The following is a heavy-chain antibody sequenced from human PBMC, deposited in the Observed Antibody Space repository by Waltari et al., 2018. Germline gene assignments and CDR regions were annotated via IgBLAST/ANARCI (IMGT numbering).Heavy chain of an antibody. CDR1: GYSISSGYY. J-gene: IGHJ6*02. Sequence: QVQLQESGPGLVKPSETLSLTCAVSGYSISSGYYWGWIRQPPGKGLEWIGSIYHSGGTDYNPALKSRVVISVATSKTQFSLKVRAVTAADTAVYSCARHGAGVGAPYYYYYGMDVWRQGTTVTVSS. CDR3: ARHGAGVGAPYYYYYGMDV. D-gene: IGHD1-26*01. CDR2: IYHSGGT. V-gene: IGHV4-38-2*01.